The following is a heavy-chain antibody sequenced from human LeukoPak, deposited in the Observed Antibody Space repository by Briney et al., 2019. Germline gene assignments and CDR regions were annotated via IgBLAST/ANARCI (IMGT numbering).Heavy chain of an antibody. CDR2: IKPDGSQK. J-gene: IGHJ4*02. CDR3: GPKSY. Sequence: GGSLRLSCAASGVTFSNYWMSWVRQAPGKGLEWVGNIKPDGSQKYYVDSVRGRFTISRDNAKNSLSLQMNSLRAEDTAVYYCGPKSYWGQGTLVTVSS. CDR1: GVTFSNYW. V-gene: IGHV3-7*01.